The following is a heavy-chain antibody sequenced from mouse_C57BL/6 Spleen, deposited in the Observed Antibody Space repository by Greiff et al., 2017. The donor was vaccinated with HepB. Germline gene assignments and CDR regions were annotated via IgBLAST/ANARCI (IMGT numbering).Heavy chain of an antibody. CDR2: IDPETGGT. Sequence: VQLKQSGAELVRPGASVTLSCKASGYTFTDYEMHWVKQTPVHGLEWIGAIDPETGGTAYNQKFKGKAILTADKSSSTAYMELRSLTSEDSAVYYCTSGGTGTTFYYFDYWGQGTTLTVSS. V-gene: IGHV1-15*01. D-gene: IGHD4-1*01. CDR1: GYTFTDYE. CDR3: TSGGTGTTFYYFDY. J-gene: IGHJ2*01.